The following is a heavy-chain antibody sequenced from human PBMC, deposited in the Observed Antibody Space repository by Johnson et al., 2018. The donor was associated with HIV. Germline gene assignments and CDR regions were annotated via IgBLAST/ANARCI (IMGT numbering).Heavy chain of an antibody. V-gene: IGHV3-30*18. CDR3: AKSTWELRHLDAFDI. Sequence: QVQLVESGGGVVQPGRSLRLSCAASGFTFSNYAMHWVRQAPGKGLEWVAVISYDGSNKYYADSVKGRFTISRDNSKNTLYLQMNSLRAEDTAVYYCAKSTWELRHLDAFDIWGQGTMVTVSS. CDR2: ISYDGSNK. CDR1: GFTFSNYA. D-gene: IGHD1-26*01. J-gene: IGHJ3*02.